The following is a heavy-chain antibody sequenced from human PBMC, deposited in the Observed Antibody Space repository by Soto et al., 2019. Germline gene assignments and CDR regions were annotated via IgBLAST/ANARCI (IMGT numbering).Heavy chain of an antibody. V-gene: IGHV1-69*13. CDR2: IIPIFGTA. D-gene: IGHD3-22*01. CDR3: ARGRSNGYDSSGYYQ. J-gene: IGHJ4*02. Sequence: GASVKVSCKASGGTFSSYAISWVRQAPGQGLEWMGGIIPIFGTANYAQKFQGRVTITADESTSTAYMELSSLRSEDTAVYYCARGRSNGYDSSGYYQWGQGTLVTVSS. CDR1: GGTFSSYA.